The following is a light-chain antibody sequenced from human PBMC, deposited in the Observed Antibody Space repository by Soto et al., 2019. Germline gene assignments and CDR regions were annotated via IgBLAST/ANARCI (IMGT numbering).Light chain of an antibody. V-gene: IGLV2-8*01. CDR2: EVS. Sequence: QSALNQPPSASGSPGQSVTISCTGTSSDAGGYNYVSWYQQHPGKAPKLMIYEVSKRPSGVPDRFSGSKSGNTASLTVSGLQAEDEADYYCSSYAGSNNLVFGGGTKVTVL. J-gene: IGLJ2*01. CDR1: SSDAGGYNY. CDR3: SSYAGSNNLV.